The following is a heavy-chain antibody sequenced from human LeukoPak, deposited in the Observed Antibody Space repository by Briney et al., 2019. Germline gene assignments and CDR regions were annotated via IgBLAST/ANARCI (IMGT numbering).Heavy chain of an antibody. CDR1: GGSFSGYY. CDR2: INHSGST. CDR3: ARDSDSLDY. J-gene: IGHJ4*02. D-gene: IGHD6-13*01. V-gene: IGHV4-34*01. Sequence: PSETLSLTCAVYGGSFSGYYWSWIRQPPGKGLEWIGEINHSGSTNYNPSLKSRFTISVDTSKNQFSLKLSSVTAADTAVYYCARDSDSLDYWGQGTLVTVSS.